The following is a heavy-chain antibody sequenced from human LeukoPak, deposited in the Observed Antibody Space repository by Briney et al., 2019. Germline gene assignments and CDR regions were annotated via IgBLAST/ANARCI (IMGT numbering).Heavy chain of an antibody. CDR1: GFTVSSNF. CDR2: ISGSGGST. Sequence: GGSLRLSCAASGFTVSSNFMSWVRQAPGRGLEWVSAISGSGGSTYYADSVKGRFTISRDNSKNTLYLQMNSLRAEDTAVYYCASSYGSGSHQIDPYFDYWGQGTLVTVSS. V-gene: IGHV3-23*01. D-gene: IGHD3-10*01. J-gene: IGHJ4*02. CDR3: ASSYGSGSHQIDPYFDY.